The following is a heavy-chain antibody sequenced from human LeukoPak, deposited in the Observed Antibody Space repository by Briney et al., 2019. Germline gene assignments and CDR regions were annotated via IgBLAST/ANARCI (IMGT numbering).Heavy chain of an antibody. V-gene: IGHV4-4*07. J-gene: IGHJ4*02. Sequence: SETLSLTCSVSGGSISSYFWSWIRQPAGKGLEYIGRINTGGSTNYNPSLKSRVTMSVDTSRNQFSLKLYSVTAADTAVYYCARDFGFGVVDLGYWGQGTLVTVSP. CDR2: INTGGST. CDR3: ARDFGFGVVDLGY. D-gene: IGHD3-3*01. CDR1: GGSISSYF.